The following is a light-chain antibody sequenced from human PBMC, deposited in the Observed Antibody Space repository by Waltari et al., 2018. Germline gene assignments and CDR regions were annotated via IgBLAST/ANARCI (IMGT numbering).Light chain of an antibody. CDR3: AAWNDSPDGVI. J-gene: IGLJ2*01. CDR1: SSNTASHP. V-gene: IGLV1-44*01. CDR2: ANQ. Sequence: QSVLTQPPSVSGTPGQRVTIPSSGSSSNTASHPVSWYQQVPGAAPKLLIYANQRRPSGVPDRFSGSKSGSSASLAISGLQTEDEADYFCAAWNDSPDGVIFGGGTTLTVL.